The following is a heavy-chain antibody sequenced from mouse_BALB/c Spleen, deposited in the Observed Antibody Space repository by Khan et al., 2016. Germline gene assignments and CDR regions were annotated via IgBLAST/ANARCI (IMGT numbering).Heavy chain of an antibody. Sequence: VRLQQSGAELVKPGASVKLSCTASGFNIKDTYMHWVKQRPEQGLEWIGRIDPANGNTKYDPKFQGKATITADTSSHPAYLQLSSLTSEDTAVYYSARSPYNYDVGFAYWGQGTLVTVSA. V-gene: IGHV14-3*02. D-gene: IGHD2-12*01. CDR3: ARSPYNYDVGFAY. CDR2: IDPANGNT. CDR1: GFNIKDTY. J-gene: IGHJ3*01.